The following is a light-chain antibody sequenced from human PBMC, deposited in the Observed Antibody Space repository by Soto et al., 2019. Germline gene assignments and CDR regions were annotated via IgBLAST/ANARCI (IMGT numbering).Light chain of an antibody. CDR3: QQYGDWPPET. CDR2: GAS. CDR1: QSVRNNY. J-gene: IGKJ2*01. Sequence: EIGLTQSPGTLSLSPGERATLSCRASQSVRNNYLAWYQQRPGQAPRLLIHGASSRATGVPARFSGSGSATEFTLSISSLQSEDVAVYYCQQYGDWPPETFGQGTKVDIK. V-gene: IGKV3-20*01.